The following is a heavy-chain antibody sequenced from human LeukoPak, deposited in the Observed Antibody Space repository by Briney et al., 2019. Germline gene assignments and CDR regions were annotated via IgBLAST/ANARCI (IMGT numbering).Heavy chain of an antibody. J-gene: IGHJ3*01. V-gene: IGHV3-7*01. CDR3: ARGDA. CDR2: IKQDGSES. CDR1: GLNFSIFW. Sequence: GGSLRLSCAASGLNFSIFWMTWVRQAPGKGLEWVANIKQDGSESYYGDSVKGRFTISRDNAKNSLYLQMNSLRSEDTAVYYCARGDAWGQGTMVTVSS.